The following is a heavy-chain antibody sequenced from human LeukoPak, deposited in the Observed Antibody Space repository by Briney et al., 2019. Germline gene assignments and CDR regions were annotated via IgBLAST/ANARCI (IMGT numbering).Heavy chain of an antibody. CDR1: GYSFTSYW. J-gene: IGHJ4*02. V-gene: IGHV5-10-1*01. CDR3: ARLPVATMALDY. Sequence: GESLKISCKGSGYSFTSYWIGWVRQMPGKGLEWMGRIDPSDSYTNYSPSFQGHVTISADKSISTAYLQWSSLKASDTAMYYCARLPVATMALDYWGQGTLVTVSS. D-gene: IGHD5-24*01. CDR2: IDPSDSYT.